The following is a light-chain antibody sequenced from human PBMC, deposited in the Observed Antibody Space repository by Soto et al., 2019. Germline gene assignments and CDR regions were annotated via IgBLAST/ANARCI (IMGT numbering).Light chain of an antibody. CDR2: GAS. J-gene: IGKJ1*01. V-gene: IGKV3-15*01. Sequence: EIVMTQSPAPLSVSPGERATLSCRASQSVSSKLAWYQQKPGQAPRLLIYGASTRATGIPARFSGSGSGTEFTLTISSLQSEDFAVYYCQQYNNWPQTFGQGTKVEIK. CDR1: QSVSSK. CDR3: QQYNNWPQT.